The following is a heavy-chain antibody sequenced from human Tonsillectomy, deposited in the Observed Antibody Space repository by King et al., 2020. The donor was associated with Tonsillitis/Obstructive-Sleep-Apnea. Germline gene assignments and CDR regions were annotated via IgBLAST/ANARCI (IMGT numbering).Heavy chain of an antibody. Sequence: QLQESGPGLVKPSETLSLTCTVSGGSISSSSYYWGWIRQPPGKGLEWIGNIFYSGSTYYNPSLKSRVTISVDTSKNQFSLKLSSVTAADTAVYYCARYVFWSGYYSYFDYWGQGTLVTVSS. V-gene: IGHV4-39*01. J-gene: IGHJ4*02. CDR3: ARYVFWSGYYSYFDY. CDR2: IFYSGST. D-gene: IGHD3-3*01. CDR1: GGSISSSSYY.